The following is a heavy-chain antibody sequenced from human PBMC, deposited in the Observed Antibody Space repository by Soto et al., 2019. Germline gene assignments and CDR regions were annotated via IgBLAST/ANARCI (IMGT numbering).Heavy chain of an antibody. D-gene: IGHD2-2*01. CDR3: ARAGAVPYNWFDP. CDR2: ISSSSSYT. CDR1: GFIFNSYE. Sequence: HPGGSLRLSCGASGFIFNSYEMNWVRQAPGKGLEWVSYISSSSSYTNYADSVKGRFTISRDNAKNSLYLQMNSLRAEDTAVYYCARAGAVPYNWFDPWGQGTLVTVSS. J-gene: IGHJ5*02. V-gene: IGHV3-48*03.